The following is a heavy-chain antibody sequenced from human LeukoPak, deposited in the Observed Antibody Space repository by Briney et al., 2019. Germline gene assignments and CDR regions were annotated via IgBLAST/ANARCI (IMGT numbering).Heavy chain of an antibody. J-gene: IGHJ3*02. CDR3: ARHDPIVGTPDAFDI. CDR2: IYYSGST. D-gene: IGHD1-26*01. Sequence: SETLSLTYTVSGGSISTYYWSWIRPPPGNGLEWIASIYYSGSTDYNPSLKSRVTISLDTSKNQFSLKLSSVTAADTAVYYCARHDPIVGTPDAFDIWGQGTMVTVSS. V-gene: IGHV4-59*08. CDR1: GGSISTYY.